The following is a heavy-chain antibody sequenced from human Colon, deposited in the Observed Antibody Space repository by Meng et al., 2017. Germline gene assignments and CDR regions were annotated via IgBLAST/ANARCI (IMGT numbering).Heavy chain of an antibody. CDR3: ARIRPRLGGKTFDP. V-gene: IGHV4-34*01. CDR2: INHSGST. Sequence: QVQVQQWGAGLLKPSETLSLTCAVYGGSFSGYYWSWIRQSPGKGLEWIGEINHSGSTNYNPSLKSRVTISVDTSKNQFSLKLSSVTAADTAVYYCARIRPRLGGKTFDPWGQGTLVTVSS. J-gene: IGHJ5*02. D-gene: IGHD3-16*01. CDR1: GGSFSGYY.